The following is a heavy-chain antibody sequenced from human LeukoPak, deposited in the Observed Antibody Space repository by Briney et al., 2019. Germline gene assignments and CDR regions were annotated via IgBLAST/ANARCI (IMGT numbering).Heavy chain of an antibody. CDR3: AKEIEAYYDILTGYLPFDY. J-gene: IGHJ4*02. D-gene: IGHD3-9*01. CDR2: ISGSGGST. CDR1: GFTFSSYS. V-gene: IGHV3-23*01. Sequence: PGGSLRLSCAASGFTFSSYSMNWVRQAPGKGLVWVSAISGSGGSTYYADSVKGRFTISRDNSKNTLYLQMNSLRAEDTAVYYCAKEIEAYYDILTGYLPFDYWGQGTLVTVSS.